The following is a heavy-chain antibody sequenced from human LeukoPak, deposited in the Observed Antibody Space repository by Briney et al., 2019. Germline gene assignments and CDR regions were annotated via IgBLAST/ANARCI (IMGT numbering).Heavy chain of an antibody. CDR1: GYTFTGYG. D-gene: IGHD2-15*01. CDR3: AAGTAVISAVVVVAATEYYYYGMDV. CDR2: INPILGIA. V-gene: IGHV1-69*10. J-gene: IGHJ6*02. Sequence: ASVKVSCKGSGYTFTGYGLHWVRQAPGQGLEWMGLINPILGIANYAQKFQGRVTITADKSTSTAYMELSSLRSEDTAVYYCAAGTAVISAVVVVAATEYYYYGMDVWGQGTTVTVSS.